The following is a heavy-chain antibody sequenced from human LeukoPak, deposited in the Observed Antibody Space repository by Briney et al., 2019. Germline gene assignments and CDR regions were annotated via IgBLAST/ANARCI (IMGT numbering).Heavy chain of an antibody. CDR2: IKQDGSEK. J-gene: IGHJ6*03. CDR1: GFTFSSYW. Sequence: GGSLRLSCAASGFTFSSYWMSWVRQAPGKGLEWVANIKQDGSEKYYVDSVKGRFTISRDNAKNSLYLQMNSLRAEDTAVYYCARDGVRYCSSTSCYTDYYYYYMDVWGKGTTVTVSS. CDR3: ARDGVRYCSSTSCYTDYYYYYMDV. D-gene: IGHD2-2*02. V-gene: IGHV3-7*01.